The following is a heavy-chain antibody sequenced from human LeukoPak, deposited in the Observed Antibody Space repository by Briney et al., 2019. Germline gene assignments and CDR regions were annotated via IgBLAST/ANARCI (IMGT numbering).Heavy chain of an antibody. CDR1: GYTLTELS. Sequence: ASVKVSCKVSGYTLTELSMHWVRQAPGKGLEWMGGFDPEDGETIYAQKFQGRVTMTEDTSADTAYMELRSLRSDDTAVYYCARDGGIVVVVAHLDVWGKGTTVTVSS. D-gene: IGHD2-15*01. CDR3: ARDGGIVVVVAHLDV. CDR2: FDPEDGET. J-gene: IGHJ6*04. V-gene: IGHV1-24*01.